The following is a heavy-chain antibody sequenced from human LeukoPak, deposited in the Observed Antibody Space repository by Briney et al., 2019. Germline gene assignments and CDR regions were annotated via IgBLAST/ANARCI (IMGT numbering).Heavy chain of an antibody. CDR2: IIPILGIA. V-gene: IGHV1-69*04. D-gene: IGHD6-6*01. Sequence: SVKVSCKASGGTFSSYAISWVRHAPGQGLEWRGRIIPILGIANYAQKCQGRVTITADKSTSTAYMELSSLRSEDTAVYYCARGTRYSSSSAYYYGMDVWGQGTTVTVSS. CDR1: GGTFSSYA. CDR3: ARGTRYSSSSAYYYGMDV. J-gene: IGHJ6*02.